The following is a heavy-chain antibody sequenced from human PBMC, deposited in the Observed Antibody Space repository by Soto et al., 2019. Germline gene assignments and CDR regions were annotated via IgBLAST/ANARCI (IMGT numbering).Heavy chain of an antibody. J-gene: IGHJ5*02. D-gene: IGHD3-3*01. V-gene: IGHV4-34*01. CDR3: ARRGSITIFGVVTHNWFDP. CDR1: GGSFSGYY. CDR2: INHSGST. Sequence: PSETLSLTCAVYGGSFSGYYWSWIRQPPGKGLEWIGEINHSGSTNYNPSLKSRVTISVDTSKNQFSLKLSSVTAADTAVYYCARRGSITIFGVVTHNWFDPWGQGTLVTVSS.